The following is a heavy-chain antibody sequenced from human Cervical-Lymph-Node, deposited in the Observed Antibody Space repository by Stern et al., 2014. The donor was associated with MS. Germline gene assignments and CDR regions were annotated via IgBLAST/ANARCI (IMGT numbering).Heavy chain of an antibody. V-gene: IGHV4-39*01. Sequence: QVQLQESGPGLVKPSETLSLTCAVSGDSISSYTHYWAWIRQPPGKGLDWIGSVYSGGPTYYPPPLKSRFPISVATSKNHFSLGLNSVTAADTAVYYCAKHACTGAACPFDLWGQGTLVTVSS. J-gene: IGHJ4*02. CDR3: AKHACTGAACPFDL. D-gene: IGHD2-8*02. CDR1: GDSISSYTHY. CDR2: VYSGGPT.